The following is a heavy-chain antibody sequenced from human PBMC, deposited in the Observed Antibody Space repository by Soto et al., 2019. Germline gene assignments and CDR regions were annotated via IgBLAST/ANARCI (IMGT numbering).Heavy chain of an antibody. V-gene: IGHV3-23*04. CDR3: AKERDNGADRYYFDD. Sequence: ELLVESGGGVVQPGRSLRLSCAASRFTFSSYAMTWVRQAPGKGLEWVSAISGSGDSTYYADSVKGRFSISRDQSKNTLYLQMHSLRVEDTAVYFCAKERDNGADRYYFDDWGQGTLVTVSS. J-gene: IGHJ4*02. CDR1: RFTFSSYA. CDR2: ISGSGDST. D-gene: IGHD2-8*01.